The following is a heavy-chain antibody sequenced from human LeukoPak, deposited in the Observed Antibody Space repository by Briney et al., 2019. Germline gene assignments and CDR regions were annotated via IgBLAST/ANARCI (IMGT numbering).Heavy chain of an antibody. Sequence: ASVKVSCKVSGYTLTELSMHWVRQAPGKGLEWMGGFDPEDGETIYAQKFQGRVTMTEDTSTDTAYMELSSLRSEDTAVYYCATDYPHFTMVRGVINYRGQGTLVTVSS. D-gene: IGHD3-10*01. J-gene: IGHJ4*02. CDR3: ATDYPHFTMVRGVINY. V-gene: IGHV1-24*01. CDR2: FDPEDGET. CDR1: GYTLTELS.